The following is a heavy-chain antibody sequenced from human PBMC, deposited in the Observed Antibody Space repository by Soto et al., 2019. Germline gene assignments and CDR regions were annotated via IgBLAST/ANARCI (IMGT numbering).Heavy chain of an antibody. J-gene: IGHJ6*02. V-gene: IGHV3-21*01. D-gene: IGHD1-26*01. CDR1: GFTFSSYS. CDR2: ISSSSSYI. Sequence: VQLVESGGGLVKPGGSLRLSCAASGFTFSSYSMNWVRQAPGKGLEWVSSISSSSSYIYYADSVKGRFTISRDNAKNSLYLQMNSLRAEDTAVYYCGVVGATTNGGGYYYYGMDVWGQGTTVTVSS. CDR3: GVVGATTNGGGYYYYGMDV.